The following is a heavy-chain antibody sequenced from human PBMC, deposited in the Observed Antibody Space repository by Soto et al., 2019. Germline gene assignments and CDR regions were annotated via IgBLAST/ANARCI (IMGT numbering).Heavy chain of an antibody. CDR1: GASISSGDYA. CDR3: ARGDKNNDYDFDH. Sequence: PSETLSLTCVVSGASISSGDYAWNWVRQPPGKGLEWLGYIYNNGGSYYNPSLKSRVTISLDRSQNHFSLRLNSVTAADTALYFWARGDKNNDYDFDHWGQGTLVTVSS. CDR2: IYNNGGS. V-gene: IGHV4-30-2*01. D-gene: IGHD3-16*01. J-gene: IGHJ4*02.